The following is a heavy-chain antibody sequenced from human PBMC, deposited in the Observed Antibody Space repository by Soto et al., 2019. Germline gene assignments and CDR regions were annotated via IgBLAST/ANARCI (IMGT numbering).Heavy chain of an antibody. D-gene: IGHD3-16*01. CDR1: GFTVSSNY. V-gene: IGHV3-66*01. CDR3: ARGCLRFDY. Sequence: ESGGGLVQPGGSLRLSCAASGFTVSSNYMSWVRQDPGKGLEGVSVIYSGGSTYYADSVKGRFTISRDNSQNTLYLQMNSVRAEDTAVYDCARGCLRFDYWGQGTLVTVSS. J-gene: IGHJ4*02. CDR2: IYSGGST.